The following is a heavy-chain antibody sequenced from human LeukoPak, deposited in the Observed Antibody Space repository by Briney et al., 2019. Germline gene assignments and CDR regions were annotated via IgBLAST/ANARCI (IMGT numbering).Heavy chain of an antibody. CDR3: ARGWELDYYYYDLDL. V-gene: IGHV3-33*01. Sequence: GGSLRLSCAASGFTFSSYGMHWVRQAPGKGLEWVAVIWYDGSNKYYADSVKGRFTISRGNSKNTLCLQMNSLRAEDTAVYYCARGWELDYYYYDLDLWGQGTTVTVSS. CDR2: IWYDGSNK. J-gene: IGHJ6*02. D-gene: IGHD1-26*01. CDR1: GFTFSSYG.